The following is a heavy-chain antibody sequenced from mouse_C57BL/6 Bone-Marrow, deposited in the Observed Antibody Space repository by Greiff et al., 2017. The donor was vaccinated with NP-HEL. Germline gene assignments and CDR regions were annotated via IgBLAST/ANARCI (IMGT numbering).Heavy chain of an antibody. CDR3: ARKGEYYYGSSWYFDV. J-gene: IGHJ1*03. Sequence: QVQLQQPGAELVKPGASVKMSCKASGYTFTSYWITWVKQRPGQGLEWIGDIYPGSGSTNYNEKFKSKATLTVDTSSSTAYMQLSSLTSEDSAVDYCARKGEYYYGSSWYFDVWGTGTTVTVSS. V-gene: IGHV1-55*01. D-gene: IGHD1-1*01. CDR1: GYTFTSYW. CDR2: IYPGSGST.